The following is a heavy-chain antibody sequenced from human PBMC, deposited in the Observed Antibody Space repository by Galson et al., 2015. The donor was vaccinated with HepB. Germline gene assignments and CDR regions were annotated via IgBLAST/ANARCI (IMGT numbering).Heavy chain of an antibody. Sequence: SVKVSCKASGYTFTYRYLHWVRQAPGQALEWMGWITPFNGNTNYAQKFQDRVTITRDRSMSTAYMELSSLRSEDTAMYYCATSQWLSDWYFDLWGRGTLVTVSS. CDR1: GYTFTYRY. D-gene: IGHD6-19*01. CDR2: ITPFNGNT. CDR3: ATSQWLSDWYFDL. V-gene: IGHV1-45*02. J-gene: IGHJ2*01.